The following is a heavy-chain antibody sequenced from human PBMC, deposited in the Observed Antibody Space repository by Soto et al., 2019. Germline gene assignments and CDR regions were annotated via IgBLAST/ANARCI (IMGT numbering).Heavy chain of an antibody. D-gene: IGHD3-10*01. CDR1: GFTVSSNY. CDR3: ARGTYGSGSYLSGGYYYMDV. CDR2: IYSGGST. J-gene: IGHJ6*03. V-gene: IGHV3-66*01. Sequence: GGSLRLSCAASGFTVSSNYMSWVRQAPGKGLEWVSVIYSGGSTYYADFVKGRFTISRDNSKNTLYLQMNSLRAEDTAVYYCARGTYGSGSYLSGGYYYMDVWGKGTTVTVSS.